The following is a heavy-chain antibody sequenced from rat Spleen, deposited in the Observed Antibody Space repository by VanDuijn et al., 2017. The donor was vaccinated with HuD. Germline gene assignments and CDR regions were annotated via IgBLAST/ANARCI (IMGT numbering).Heavy chain of an antibody. D-gene: IGHD3-4*01. CDR1: GFTFSNYD. J-gene: IGHJ3*01. V-gene: IGHV5-29*01. Sequence: EVQLVESGGGLVQPGRSLKLSCAASGFTFSNYDMAWVRQAPTKGLEWVASISPKGGSTHYRDSVKGRFTISRDNAKRTLYLQMDSLRSEDTATYYCATLTPLFAYWGQGTLVTVSS. CDR3: ATLTPLFAY. CDR2: ISPKGGST.